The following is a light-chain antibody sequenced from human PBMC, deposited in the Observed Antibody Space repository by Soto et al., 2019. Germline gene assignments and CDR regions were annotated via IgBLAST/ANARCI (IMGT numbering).Light chain of an antibody. CDR3: QQYNSDSKT. V-gene: IGKV1-5*01. CDR2: DAS. Sequence: DIQMTQSPSTLSAAVGDRVTITCRASQSISSWLAWYQQKPGKAPKLLIYDASSLDGGVPSRFSGSGSGTEFTLTISSLQPDDFATYYCQQYNSDSKTFGPGTKV. J-gene: IGKJ1*01. CDR1: QSISSW.